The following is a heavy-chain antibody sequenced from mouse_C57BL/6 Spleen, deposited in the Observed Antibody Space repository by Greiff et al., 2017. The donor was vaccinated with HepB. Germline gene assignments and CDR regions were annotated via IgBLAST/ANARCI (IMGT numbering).Heavy chain of an antibody. CDR1: GFTLSSYG. V-gene: IGHV5-6*01. CDR2: ISSGGSYT. D-gene: IGHD1-1*01. Sequence: EVQGVESGGDLVKPGGSLKLSCAASGFTLSSYGMSWVRQTPDKRLEWVATISSGGSYTYYPDSVKGRFTISRDNAKNTLYLQMSSLKSEDTAMYYCARHERDYGSSYWYFDVWGTGTTVTVSS. J-gene: IGHJ1*03. CDR3: ARHERDYGSSYWYFDV.